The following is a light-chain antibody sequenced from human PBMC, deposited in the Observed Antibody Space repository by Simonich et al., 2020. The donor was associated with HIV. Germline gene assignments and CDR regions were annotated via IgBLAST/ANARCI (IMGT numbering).Light chain of an antibody. CDR1: QNISSS. Sequence: EIVLTQSPAPLSFSPGMTATHSCRASQNISSSLPWYQQKPGQAPRLLIYDASNRATDIPARFSGSGSGTDFTLTISSLEPEDFAVYYCQQRSSWLITFGQGTQLGIK. V-gene: IGKV3-11*01. CDR2: DAS. CDR3: QQRSSWLIT. J-gene: IGKJ5*01.